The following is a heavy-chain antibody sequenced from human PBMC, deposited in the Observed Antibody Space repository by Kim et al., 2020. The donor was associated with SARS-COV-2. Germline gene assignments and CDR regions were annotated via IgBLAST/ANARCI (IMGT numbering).Heavy chain of an antibody. CDR2: IWYDGSNK. CDR1: GFTFSSYG. J-gene: IGHJ2*01. D-gene: IGHD3-10*01. Sequence: GGSLRLSCAASGFTFSSYGMHWVRQAPGKGLEWVAVIWYDGSNKYYADSVKGRFTISRDNSKNTLYLQMNSLRAEDTAVYYCAKVSAIGGGSGKQTHWYFDLWGRGTLVTVSS. CDR3: AKVSAIGGGSGKQTHWYFDL. V-gene: IGHV3-33*06.